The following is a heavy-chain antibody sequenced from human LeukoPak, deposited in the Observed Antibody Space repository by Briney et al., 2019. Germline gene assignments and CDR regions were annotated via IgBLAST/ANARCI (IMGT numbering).Heavy chain of an antibody. D-gene: IGHD6-13*01. CDR1: GFTFSSYW. Sequence: GGSLRLSCAASGFTFSSYWMSWVRQAPGKGLEWASAISGSGGSTYYADSVKGRFTISRDNSKNTLYLQMNSLRAEDTAVYYCAKTPQQLVFLFDYWGQGTLVTVSS. V-gene: IGHV3-23*01. CDR2: ISGSGGST. CDR3: AKTPQQLVFLFDY. J-gene: IGHJ4*02.